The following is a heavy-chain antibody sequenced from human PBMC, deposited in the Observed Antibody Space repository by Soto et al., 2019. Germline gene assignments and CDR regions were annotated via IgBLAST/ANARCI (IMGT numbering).Heavy chain of an antibody. D-gene: IGHD1-20*01. CDR3: ARVLTGTTGYYSYYYMDV. CDR1: GYSFTSYW. CDR2: SYPGDSDT. Sequence: GESLKISCKGSGYSFTSYWIGWVRQMPGKGLEWMGISYPGDSDTRYSPSFQGQVTISADKSISTAYLQWSSLKASDTAMYYCARVLTGTTGYYSYYYMDVWGKGTTVTVSS. J-gene: IGHJ6*03. V-gene: IGHV5-51*01.